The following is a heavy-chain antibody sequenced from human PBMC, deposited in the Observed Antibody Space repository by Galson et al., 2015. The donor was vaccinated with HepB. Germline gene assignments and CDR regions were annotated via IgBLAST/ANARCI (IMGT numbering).Heavy chain of an antibody. CDR1: GGSVSGHY. D-gene: IGHD2-21*01. CDR2: VSYIGST. V-gene: IGHV4-59*02. J-gene: IGHJ4*02. CDR3: ARAAPCGANCYYYFDN. Sequence: QVQLQESGPGLVKPSETLSLTCTVSGGSVSGHYWSWIRQSPGKGLEWIGYVSYIGSTRHDPSLENRVTMSLDTSKNQFSLKLSSVTAADAAVYYCARAAPCGANCYYYFDNWGQGTLVTVSS.